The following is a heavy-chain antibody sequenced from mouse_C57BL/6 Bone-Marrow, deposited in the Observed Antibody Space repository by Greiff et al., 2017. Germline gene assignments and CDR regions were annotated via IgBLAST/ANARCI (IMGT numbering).Heavy chain of an antibody. V-gene: IGHV14-4*01. J-gene: IGHJ1*03. CDR3: LYYYGLWYFDV. D-gene: IGHD1-1*01. Sequence: VQLKESGAELVRPGASVKLSCTASGFNIKDDYMHWVKQRPEQGLEWIGWIDPENGDTEYASKFQGKATITADTSSNPAYLQLSSLTSEDTAVYYGLYYYGLWYFDVWGTGTTVTVTS. CDR1: GFNIKDDY. CDR2: IDPENGDT.